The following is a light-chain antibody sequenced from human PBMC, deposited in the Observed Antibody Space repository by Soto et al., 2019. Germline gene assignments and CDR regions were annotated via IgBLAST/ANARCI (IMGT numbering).Light chain of an antibody. Sequence: QSVLTQPASVSESHGQPSTISCTGTSSGVGGYSRVSLYQHHPGKAPKLIIYEVSDRPSGVSNRFSGSKSGNTASLTISGLQAEDEADYTCNSYTSSNTRVFGTGTKVTVL. V-gene: IGLV2-14*01. CDR3: NSYTSSNTRV. CDR2: EVS. CDR1: SSGVGGYSR. J-gene: IGLJ1*01.